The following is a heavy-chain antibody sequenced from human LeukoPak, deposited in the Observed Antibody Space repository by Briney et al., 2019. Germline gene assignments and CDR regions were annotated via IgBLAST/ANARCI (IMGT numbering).Heavy chain of an antibody. CDR1: GYTFTSYG. CDR2: ISAYNGNT. Sequence: ASVKVSCKASGYTFTSYGISWVRQAPGQGLEWMGWISAYNGNTNYAQKLQGRVTMTTDTSTSTAYMELRSLRSDDTAVYYCARVMTEHSSGWYEDWGQGTLVTVSS. J-gene: IGHJ4*02. D-gene: IGHD6-19*01. CDR3: ARVMTEHSSGWYED. V-gene: IGHV1-18*01.